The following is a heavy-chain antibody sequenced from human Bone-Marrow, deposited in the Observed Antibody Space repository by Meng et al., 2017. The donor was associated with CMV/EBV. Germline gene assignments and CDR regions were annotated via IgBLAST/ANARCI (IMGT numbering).Heavy chain of an antibody. CDR2: INPNSGGT. V-gene: IGHV1-2*02. CDR1: FTGYY. D-gene: IGHD3-3*01. Sequence: FTGYYMPWVRQDPGQGLEWMGWINPNSGGTNYAQKFQGRVTMTRDTSISTAYMELSRLRSDDTAVYYCARRSRATIFGVVTRKEWFDPWGQGTLVTVSS. J-gene: IGHJ5*02. CDR3: ARRSRATIFGVVTRKEWFDP.